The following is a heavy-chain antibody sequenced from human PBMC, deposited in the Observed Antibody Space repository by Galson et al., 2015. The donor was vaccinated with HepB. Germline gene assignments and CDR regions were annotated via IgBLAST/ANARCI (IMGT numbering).Heavy chain of an antibody. V-gene: IGHV4-4*07. D-gene: IGHD3-10*01. Sequence: ETLSLTCTVSGGSISSYYWSWIRQPAGKGLEWIGRIYTSGSTNYNPSLKSRVTMSVDTSKNQFSLKLSSVTAADTAVYYCARDRRFGELLSFNWFDPWGQGTLVTVSS. CDR2: IYTSGST. CDR3: ARDRRFGELLSFNWFDP. CDR1: GGSISSYY. J-gene: IGHJ5*02.